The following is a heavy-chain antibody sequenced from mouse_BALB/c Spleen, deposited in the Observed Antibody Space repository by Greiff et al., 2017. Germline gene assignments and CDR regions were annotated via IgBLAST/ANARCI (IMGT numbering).Heavy chain of an antibody. D-gene: IGHD2-4*01. J-gene: IGHJ4*01. V-gene: IGHV5-6-3*01. Sequence: VQLQQSGGGLVQPGGSLKLSCAASGFTFSSYGMSWVRQTPDKRLELVATINSNGGSTYYPDSVKGRFTISRDNAKNTLYLQMSSLKSEDTAMYYCARDRRITTPYYAMDYWGQGTSVTVSS. CDR3: ARDRRITTPYYAMDY. CDR2: INSNGGST. CDR1: GFTFSSYG.